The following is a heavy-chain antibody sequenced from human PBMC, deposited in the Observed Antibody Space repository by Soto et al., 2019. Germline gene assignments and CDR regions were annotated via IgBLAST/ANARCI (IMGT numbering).Heavy chain of an antibody. V-gene: IGHV3-11*05. CDR1: GFTLSDNY. CDR3: ARGGGSGYYTIDY. CDR2: ISSSSSYT. Sequence: GGTMRLSCAASGFTLSDNYMSWIRQAPGKGLEWVSYISSSSSYTNYADSVKGRFTISRDNAKNSLYLQMNSLRAEDTAVYYCARGGGSGYYTIDYWGQGT. D-gene: IGHD3-22*01. J-gene: IGHJ4*02.